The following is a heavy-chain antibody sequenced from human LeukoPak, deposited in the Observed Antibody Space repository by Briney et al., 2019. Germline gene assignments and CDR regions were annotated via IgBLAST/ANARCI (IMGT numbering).Heavy chain of an antibody. Sequence: GASVKVSCKASGYTFTSDDINWARQATGQGLEWMGWMNPDSGNTDYAQNFQGRVTMTRDTSTSTVYMELSSLRSDDTAVYYCARDAFAGSDFWSGYYRFGGGFGQSYNWFDPWGQGTLVTVSS. CDR3: ARDAFAGSDFWSGYYRFGGGFGQSYNWFDP. J-gene: IGHJ5*02. CDR1: GYTFTSDD. V-gene: IGHV1-8*01. D-gene: IGHD3-3*01. CDR2: MNPDSGNT.